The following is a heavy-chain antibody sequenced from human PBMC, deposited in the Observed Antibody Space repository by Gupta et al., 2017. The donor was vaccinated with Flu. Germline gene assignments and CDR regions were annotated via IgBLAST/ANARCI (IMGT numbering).Heavy chain of an antibody. CDR3: ARVVRDYYDSTPDAFDI. D-gene: IGHD3-22*01. CDR1: GFTFSSYW. CDR2: IKQDGSEK. V-gene: IGHV3-7*01. J-gene: IGHJ3*02. Sequence: EVQLVESGGGLVQPGGSLRLSCAASGFTFSSYWMSWVRQASGKGLEWVANIKQDGSEKYYVDSVKGRFTISRDNAKNSLYLQMNSLRAEDTAVYYCARVVRDYYDSTPDAFDIWGQGTMVTVSS.